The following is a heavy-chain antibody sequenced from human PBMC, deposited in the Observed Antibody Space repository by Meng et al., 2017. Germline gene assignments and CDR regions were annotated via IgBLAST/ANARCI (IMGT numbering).Heavy chain of an antibody. CDR2: INAGNGNT. D-gene: IGHD4-17*01. V-gene: IGHV1-3*01. CDR3: ARDRSRLSTVTLLFDP. Sequence: QVQLVQPGAGVKKPGASVTVSCKASGYTFTSYAMHWVRQAPGQRLEWMGWINAGNGNTKYSQKFQGRVTITRDTSASTAYMELSSLRSEDTAVYYCARDRSRLSTVTLLFDPWGQGTLVTVSS. CDR1: GYTFTSYA. J-gene: IGHJ5*02.